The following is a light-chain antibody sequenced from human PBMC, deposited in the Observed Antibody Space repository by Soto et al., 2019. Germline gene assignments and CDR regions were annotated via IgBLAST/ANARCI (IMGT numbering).Light chain of an antibody. Sequence: EIVLTQSPGTLSLSPGERATLSCRASQSVNSNYLAWYRRKPGQAPSLLIYGASTRATGIPGRFSGSGSGTDFTLTITSLEPEDFAVYYCQPYGSSPPTFGQGTKVEIK. J-gene: IGKJ1*01. CDR2: GAS. CDR1: QSVNSNY. CDR3: QPYGSSPPT. V-gene: IGKV3-20*01.